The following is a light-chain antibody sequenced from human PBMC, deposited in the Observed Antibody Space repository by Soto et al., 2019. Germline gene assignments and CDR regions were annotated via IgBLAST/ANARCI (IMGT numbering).Light chain of an antibody. CDR3: QHHGSSLTWT. CDR1: QRITSSF. V-gene: IGKV3-20*01. Sequence: DIVLTQSPGTLSLSPGETATLSCRASQRITSSFLTWYQQRPGQAPRLLIYGASNRATGIPDRFSGGGSGTDFTRTISRLEPEDFAVFYCQHHGSSLTWTFGQGPKVEIK. J-gene: IGKJ1*01. CDR2: GAS.